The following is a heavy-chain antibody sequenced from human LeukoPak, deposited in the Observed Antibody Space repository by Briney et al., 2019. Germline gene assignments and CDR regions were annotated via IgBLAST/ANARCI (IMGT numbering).Heavy chain of an antibody. Sequence: GRSLRLSCAASGFTFSSYAMHWVRQAPGKGLEWVAVIWYDGSNKYYADSVKGRFAISRDNSKNTLYLQMNSLRAEDTAVYYCAKDEYSGYDYSFDYWGQGTLVTVSS. CDR2: IWYDGSNK. V-gene: IGHV3-33*06. J-gene: IGHJ4*02. CDR3: AKDEYSGYDYSFDY. CDR1: GFTFSSYA. D-gene: IGHD5-12*01.